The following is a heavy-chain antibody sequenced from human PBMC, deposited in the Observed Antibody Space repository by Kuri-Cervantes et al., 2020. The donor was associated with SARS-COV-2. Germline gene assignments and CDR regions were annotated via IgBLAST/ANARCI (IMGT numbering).Heavy chain of an antibody. D-gene: IGHD3-10*01. J-gene: IGHJ4*02. CDR1: GGTFSSYA. V-gene: IGHV1-69*10. Sequence: SVKVSCKASGGTFSSYAISWVRQAPGQGLEWMGGIIPILGIANYAQKLQGRVTITADKSASTAYMELSSMRSEDTAVYYCARTSLWFGESYFDYWGQGTLVTVSS. CDR2: IIPILGIA. CDR3: ARTSLWFGESYFDY.